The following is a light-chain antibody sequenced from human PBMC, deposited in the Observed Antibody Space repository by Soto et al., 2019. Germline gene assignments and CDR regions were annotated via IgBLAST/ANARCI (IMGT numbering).Light chain of an antibody. CDR3: LQYNGYYRT. J-gene: IGKJ1*01. CDR1: QTISGW. CDR2: DAS. V-gene: IGKV1-5*01. Sequence: SQMTQSPSTLSASVGDTVTITCRASQTISGWLAWYQQRPGKAPNLLIFDASTLESGVPSRFSGSGYGTTFTLTISSLQSDDFATYYCLQYNGYYRTFGQGTKVDIK.